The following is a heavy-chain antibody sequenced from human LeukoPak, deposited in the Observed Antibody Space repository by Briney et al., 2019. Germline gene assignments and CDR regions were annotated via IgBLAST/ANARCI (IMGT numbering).Heavy chain of an antibody. CDR3: ARDDISAAGLRFDP. Sequence: WASVKVSCKASGYTFTGYYIHWVRQAPGQGLEWMGWINPNSGGTIYAQKFQGRVTMTRDTSISTAYMELSRLRSDDTAVYYCARDDISAAGLRFDPWGQGTLVTVSS. J-gene: IGHJ5*02. D-gene: IGHD6-13*01. CDR2: INPNSGGT. V-gene: IGHV1-2*02. CDR1: GYTFTGYY.